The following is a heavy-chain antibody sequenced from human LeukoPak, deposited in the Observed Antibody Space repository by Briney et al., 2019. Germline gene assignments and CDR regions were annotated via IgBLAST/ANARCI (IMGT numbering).Heavy chain of an antibody. V-gene: IGHV3-21*01. CDR1: GFTFSSYS. J-gene: IGHJ4*02. CDR3: AGERYCSSTSCYSAGDY. CDR2: ISSSSSYI. D-gene: IGHD2-2*01. Sequence: GGSLRRSCAASGFTFSSYSMNWVRQAPGKGLEWVSSISSSSSYIYYADSVKGRFTISRDNAKNSLYLQMNSLRAEDTAVYYCAGERYCSSTSCYSAGDYWGQGTLVTVS.